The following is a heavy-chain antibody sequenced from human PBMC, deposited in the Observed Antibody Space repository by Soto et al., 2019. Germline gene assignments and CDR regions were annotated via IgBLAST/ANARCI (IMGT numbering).Heavy chain of an antibody. V-gene: IGHV4-39*01. Sequence: QLQLQESGPGLVKPSETLSLTCTVSGGSISSSSYYWGWIRQPPGKGLEWIGSIYYSGSTYYNPXLKSRVTISVXXSXNXXSLKLSSVTAADTAVYYCARPHYGSGSGSPFNFDYWGQGTLVTVSS. J-gene: IGHJ4*02. CDR2: IYYSGST. CDR1: GGSISSSSYY. CDR3: ARPHYGSGSGSPFNFDY. D-gene: IGHD3-10*01.